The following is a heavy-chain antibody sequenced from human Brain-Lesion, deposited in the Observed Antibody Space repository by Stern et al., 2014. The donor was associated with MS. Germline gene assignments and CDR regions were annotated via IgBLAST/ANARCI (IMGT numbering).Heavy chain of an antibody. V-gene: IGHV4-61*02. J-gene: IGHJ4*02. CDR3: ASGYRIFDY. CDR2: IHPSGSA. D-gene: IGHD5-18*01. Sequence: QVQLVQSGPGLVKPSQTLSLTCTVSGGSISSGSDYWSWIRQPVGKGLEWIGRIHPSGSAFYTPSLKSRVTISTDTSMNQFSLKLNSATAADTAIYYCASGYRIFDYWGQGILVTVSS. CDR1: GGSISSGSDY.